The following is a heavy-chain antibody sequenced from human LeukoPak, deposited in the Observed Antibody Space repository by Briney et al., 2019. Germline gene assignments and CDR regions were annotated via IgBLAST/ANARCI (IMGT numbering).Heavy chain of an antibody. Sequence: GGSLRLSCAVSGFTVSSNYMNWVRQAPGKGLEWVSVVYTSGSTKYADSVKGRFTISRDSSRNTLYLQMNSLRAEDTAVYYCAKSGCGTTRCFVNQWGQGTLVTVSS. CDR1: GFTVSSNY. J-gene: IGHJ4*02. CDR2: VYTSGST. V-gene: IGHV3-66*03. CDR3: AKSGCGTTRCFVNQ. D-gene: IGHD2-2*01.